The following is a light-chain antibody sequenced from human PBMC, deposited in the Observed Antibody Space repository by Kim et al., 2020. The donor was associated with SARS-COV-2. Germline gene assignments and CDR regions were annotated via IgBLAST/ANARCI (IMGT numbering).Light chain of an antibody. CDR2: DTS. Sequence: QAVVTQEPSLTVSPGGTVTLTCGSNTGAVTSGHFPYWFEQKPGQAPRTLIYDTSNKNSWTPARFSGSLLGGKAALTLSGAQPEDEADYYCLLYYSGARIFGGGTKLTVL. CDR1: TGAVTSGHF. J-gene: IGLJ2*01. CDR3: LLYYSGARI. V-gene: IGLV7-46*01.